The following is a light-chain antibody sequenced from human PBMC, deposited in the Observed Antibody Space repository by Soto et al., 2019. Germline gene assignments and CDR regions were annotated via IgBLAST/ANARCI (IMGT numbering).Light chain of an antibody. V-gene: IGKV3-20*01. Sequence: EIVLTQSPGTLSLSPGERATLSCRASQSVSSSYLAWYQQKPGQAPRLLMFGASSRATGIPDRFSGSGSGTDFTLTISRLEPEDFAVYYCQQYGSPPPVTFGGGTKVEIK. CDR2: GAS. CDR1: QSVSSSY. CDR3: QQYGSPPPVT. J-gene: IGKJ4*01.